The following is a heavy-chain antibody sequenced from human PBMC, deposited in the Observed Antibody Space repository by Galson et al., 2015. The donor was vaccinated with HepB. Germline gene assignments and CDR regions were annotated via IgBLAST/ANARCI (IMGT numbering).Heavy chain of an antibody. Sequence: SETLSLTCAVSGDSFKGYYFTWFRQSPGRGLEWIGEINLSGVTNFNPSLRSRVSMSVDTSKNQVFLTVTSVTAADTAVYFCARGVDFWGQGTLVIVSS. D-gene: IGHD3/OR15-3a*01. V-gene: IGHV4-34*01. CDR3: ARGVDF. J-gene: IGHJ1*01. CDR2: INLSGVT. CDR1: GDSFKGYY.